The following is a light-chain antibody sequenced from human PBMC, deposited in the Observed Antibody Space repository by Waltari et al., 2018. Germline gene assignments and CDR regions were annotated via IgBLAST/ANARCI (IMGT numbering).Light chain of an antibody. J-gene: IGKJ1*01. V-gene: IGKV3-11*01. CDR1: QNGKTN. Sequence: CRAGQNGKTNLAWYQQKPGQAPRHLIYDAANRATGSPARFSGSGSGTDFTLTIISRVPEDFAIYYCQQRNNWPPWTFGQGTKVEIK. CDR3: QQRNNWPPWT. CDR2: DAA.